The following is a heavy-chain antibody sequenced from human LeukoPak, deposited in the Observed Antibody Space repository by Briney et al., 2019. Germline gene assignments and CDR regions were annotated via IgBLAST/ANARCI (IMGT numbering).Heavy chain of an antibody. J-gene: IGHJ4*02. CDR1: GFTFSNFG. CDR3: ARGVREFGSLEH. D-gene: IGHD3-10*01. CDR2: IWYDGTIK. V-gene: IGHV3-33*01. Sequence: GSLRLSCAASGFTFSNFGMHWVRQAPGKGLEWVAVIWYDGTIKYYADSVKGRFTISRDNSKNTLYLQMKSLSADNTAVYYCARGVREFGSLEHWGRETLVTVSS.